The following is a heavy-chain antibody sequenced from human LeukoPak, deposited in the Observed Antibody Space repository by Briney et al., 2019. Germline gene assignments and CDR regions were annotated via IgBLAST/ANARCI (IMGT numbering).Heavy chain of an antibody. CDR1: GFTINSYA. J-gene: IGHJ4*02. V-gene: IGHV3-23*01. Sequence: GGSLRLSCAASGFTINSYAMSWVRRAPGRGLEWVSAVSGSADNTYYAESVNGRFTISRDNPKNTLYLQMNSLRAEDTAVYFCAKRGVVIRVILVGFHKEAYYFDSWGQGALVTVSS. D-gene: IGHD3-22*01. CDR3: AKRGVVIRVILVGFHKEAYYFDS. CDR2: VSGSADNT.